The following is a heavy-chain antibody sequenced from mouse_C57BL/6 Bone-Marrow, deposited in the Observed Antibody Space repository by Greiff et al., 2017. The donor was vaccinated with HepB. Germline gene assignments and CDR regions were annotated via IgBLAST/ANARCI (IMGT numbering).Heavy chain of an antibody. CDR2: IRSKSSNYAT. Sequence: EVQLVESGGGLVQPKGSLKLSCAASGFTFNTYAMHWVRQAPGKGLEWVARIRSKSSNYATYYADSVKDRFTISRDDSQSMLYLQMNNLKTEDTAMYYCVRDPYGSSYWYFDVWGTGTTVTVSS. D-gene: IGHD1-1*01. CDR3: VRDPYGSSYWYFDV. V-gene: IGHV10-3*01. CDR1: GFTFNTYA. J-gene: IGHJ1*03.